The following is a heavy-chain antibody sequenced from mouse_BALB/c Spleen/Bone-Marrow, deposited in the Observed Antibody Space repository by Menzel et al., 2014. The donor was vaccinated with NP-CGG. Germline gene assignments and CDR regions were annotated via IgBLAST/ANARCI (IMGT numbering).Heavy chain of an antibody. D-gene: IGHD1-1*01. V-gene: IGHV14-3*02. J-gene: IGHJ2*01. Sequence: EVQLVESGAELVRPGASVKLSCTASGINIKDTYLHWVKQRPEQGLDWIGRIDPANGNTKYDPKFQGKATITADTSSNTAYLQLSSLTSEDTAVYYCARATFDICYGYWGQGTTLTVSS. CDR2: IDPANGNT. CDR3: ARATFDICYGY. CDR1: GINIKDTY.